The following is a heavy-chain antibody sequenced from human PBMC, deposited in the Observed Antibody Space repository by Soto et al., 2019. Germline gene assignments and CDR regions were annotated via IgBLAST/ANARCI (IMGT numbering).Heavy chain of an antibody. Sequence: SETLSLTCTVSGGSISSYYCSWIRQPPGKGLEWIGYIYYSGSTNYNPSLKSRVTISVDTSKNQFSLKLSSVTAADTAVYYCASSRGKYYYDSSGSGAFDYWGQGTLVTVSS. CDR1: GGSISSYY. CDR3: ASSRGKYYYDSSGSGAFDY. J-gene: IGHJ4*02. D-gene: IGHD3-22*01. V-gene: IGHV4-59*01. CDR2: IYYSGST.